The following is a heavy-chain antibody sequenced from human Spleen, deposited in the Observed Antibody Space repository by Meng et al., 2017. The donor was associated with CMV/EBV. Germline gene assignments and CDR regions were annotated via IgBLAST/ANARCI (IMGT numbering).Heavy chain of an antibody. CDR1: GGSISSSSYF. D-gene: IGHD6-19*01. V-gene: IGHV4-39*01. CDR3: AKSSSGWAVWDAFDI. CDR2: IHYSGST. J-gene: IGHJ3*02. Sequence: SETLSLTCTVSGGSISSSSYFWGWIRQPPGKGLEWIGTIHYSGSTYYNPSLESRVTMSVDTSVNQFSLKLTSVTAADTAVYYCAKSSSGWAVWDAFDIWGQGTMVTVSS.